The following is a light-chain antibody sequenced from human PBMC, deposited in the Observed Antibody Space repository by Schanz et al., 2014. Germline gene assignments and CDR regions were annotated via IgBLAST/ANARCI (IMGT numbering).Light chain of an antibody. Sequence: EIVLTQSPATLSLSPGERATLSCRASQSVSSNLAWYQQKPGQAPRLLIYDASNRATGIPARFSGSGSGTDFTLTISSLQSEDFAVYYCQQYNNWPKTFGQGTKVEIK. CDR3: QQYNNWPKT. V-gene: IGKV3-11*01. CDR1: QSVSSN. J-gene: IGKJ1*01. CDR2: DAS.